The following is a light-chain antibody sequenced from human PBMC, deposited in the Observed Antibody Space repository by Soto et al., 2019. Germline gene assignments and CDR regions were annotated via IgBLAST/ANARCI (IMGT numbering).Light chain of an antibody. V-gene: IGKV3-20*01. CDR1: QTVPNNY. Sequence: EIVLTQSPGTLSLSAGDGVSLSCRASQTVPNNYLAWYQQKPDQAPRLLIFGASNRATGIPDRFGGSGSGTDFTLSISRLEPEEFAVYYCQQYGASPLTFGGGARLEVK. CDR2: GAS. CDR3: QQYGASPLT. J-gene: IGKJ4*01.